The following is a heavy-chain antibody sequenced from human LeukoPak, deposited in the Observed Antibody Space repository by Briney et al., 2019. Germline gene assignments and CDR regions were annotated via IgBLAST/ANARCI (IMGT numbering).Heavy chain of an antibody. CDR1: GFTFSSYA. V-gene: IGHV3-30*02. D-gene: IGHD2/OR15-2a*01. J-gene: IGHJ4*02. CDR3: AKTFPGRHPTFQNYYFDH. Sequence: GGSLRLSCAASGFTFSSYAMSWVRQAPGKGLEWVAFIRYDGSNKYYADSVKGRFTISRDNSKNTLYLQMNSLRAEDTAVYFCAKTFPGRHPTFQNYYFDHWGQGTLVTVSS. CDR2: IRYDGSNK.